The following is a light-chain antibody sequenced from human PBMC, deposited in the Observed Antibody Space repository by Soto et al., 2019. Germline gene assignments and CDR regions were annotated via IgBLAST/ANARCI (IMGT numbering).Light chain of an antibody. J-gene: IGKJ4*01. V-gene: IGKV3-11*01. CDR2: DAS. CDR1: QSVSSL. CDR3: QQRSNWPLS. Sequence: EIVLTQSPATLSLSPGERATLSCRASQSVSSLLAWYQQKSGQPPRLLISDASNRGTGVPARFSGSGSGTDFTLIISSLEPEDLAVYYCQQRSNWPLSCGGGTKVEI.